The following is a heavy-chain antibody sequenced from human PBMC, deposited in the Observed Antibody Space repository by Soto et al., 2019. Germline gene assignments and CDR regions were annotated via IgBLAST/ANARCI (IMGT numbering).Heavy chain of an antibody. D-gene: IGHD6-19*01. CDR2: INPNSGGT. CDR1: GYTFTGYY. J-gene: IGHJ6*02. CDR3: ARHLSSGWYSGMDV. Sequence: ASVKVSCKASGYTFTGYYMHWVRQAPGQGLEWMGWINPNSGGTNYAQKFQGWVTMTRDTSISTAYLQWSSLKASDTAMYYCARHLSSGWYSGMDVWGQGTTVTVSS. V-gene: IGHV1-2*04.